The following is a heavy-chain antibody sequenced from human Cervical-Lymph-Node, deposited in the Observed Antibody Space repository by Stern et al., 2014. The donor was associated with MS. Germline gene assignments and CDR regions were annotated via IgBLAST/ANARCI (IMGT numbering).Heavy chain of an antibody. Sequence: MQLVESGGGVVQPGWSLRLSCAASGFTFSSYAMHWVRQAPGKGLEWVAVISSAGSNKHYADSVKGRCTISRDNSTDPVYIQIKILRAEDTAVYYCARDGYYDSSGYDAFDIWGQGTMVTVSS. CDR1: GFTFSSYA. CDR3: ARDGYYDSSGYDAFDI. D-gene: IGHD3-22*01. J-gene: IGHJ3*02. CDR2: ISSAGSNK. V-gene: IGHV3-30-3*01.